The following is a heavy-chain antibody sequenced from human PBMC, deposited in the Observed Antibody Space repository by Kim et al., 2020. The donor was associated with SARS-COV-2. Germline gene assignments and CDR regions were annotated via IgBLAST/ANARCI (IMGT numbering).Heavy chain of an antibody. CDR1: GFTFSSYG. V-gene: IGHV3-33*01. J-gene: IGHJ6*03. D-gene: IGHD2-2*01. Sequence: GGSLRLSCAASGFTFSSYGMHWVRQAPGKGLEWVAVIWYDGSNKYYADSVKGRFTISRDNSKNTLYLQMNSLRAEDTAVYYCARDRCSSTSCYLTSDYYYYYMDVWGKGTTVTVSS. CDR3: ARDRCSSTSCYLTSDYYYYYMDV. CDR2: IWYDGSNK.